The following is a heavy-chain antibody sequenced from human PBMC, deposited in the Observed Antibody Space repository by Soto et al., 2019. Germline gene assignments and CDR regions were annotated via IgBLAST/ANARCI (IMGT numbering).Heavy chain of an antibody. Sequence: SETLSLTCNVSGASIRSGGFYWSWLRQSPGKGLEWIGHIYYTGSTFVSPSLKGRLTISLDTSKNQFSLDLSSVTAADTAMYYCARIEMASIKWGRGTLVTVSS. CDR1: GASIRSGGFY. V-gene: IGHV4-31*03. CDR3: ARIEMASIK. J-gene: IGHJ4*02. CDR2: IYYTGST. D-gene: IGHD5-12*01.